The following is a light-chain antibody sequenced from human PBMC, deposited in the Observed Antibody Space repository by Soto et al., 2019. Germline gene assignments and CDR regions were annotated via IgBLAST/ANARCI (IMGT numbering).Light chain of an antibody. Sequence: QSVLTQPPSASGTPGQRVTISCSGSSSNIGSNYVYWYQQFPRSAPKHLIYRNDQRPSGVPDRFSGSKSGTSASLAISVPRSEDEADYYCAAWDDSLSAVVFGGGTKVTVL. J-gene: IGLJ2*01. CDR2: RND. V-gene: IGLV1-47*01. CDR1: SSNIGSNY. CDR3: AAWDDSLSAVV.